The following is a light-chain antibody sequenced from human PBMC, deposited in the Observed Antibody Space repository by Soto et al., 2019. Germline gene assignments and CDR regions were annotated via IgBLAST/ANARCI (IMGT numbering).Light chain of an antibody. J-gene: IGKJ4*01. CDR1: QSVSSY. Sequence: EIVLTQSPATLSLSPGERATLSCRASQSVSSYLAWYQQKPGQAPRLLIYAASSRAAGIPDRFSGSGSGTEFTLTISSLQSEDFAVYYCQEYNNWPALTFGGGTKVDIK. CDR3: QEYNNWPALT. V-gene: IGKV3D-15*01. CDR2: AAS.